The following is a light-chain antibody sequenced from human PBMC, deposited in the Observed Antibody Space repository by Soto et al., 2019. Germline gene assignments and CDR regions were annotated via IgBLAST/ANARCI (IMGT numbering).Light chain of an antibody. V-gene: IGKV4-1*01. CDR2: WAS. Sequence: DTVMTQSPDSXAVSLGERATINCKSSQXVFHSANNXNYLAWYQQKPGQSPKLLISWASIRDSGVPDRFSGSGSGTDFTLTINSLQAEDAAVYYCQQFYNTPPYTFGQGTRLEIK. CDR1: QXVFHSANNXNY. CDR3: QQFYNTPPYT. J-gene: IGKJ2*01.